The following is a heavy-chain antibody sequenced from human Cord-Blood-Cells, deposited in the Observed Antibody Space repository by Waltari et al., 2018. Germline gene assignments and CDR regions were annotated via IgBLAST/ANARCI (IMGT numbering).Heavy chain of an antibody. CDR3: ARLPIYSSSYYFDY. Sequence: QLQLQESGPGLVKPSETLSLTCTVSGGSISSSSYYWGWIRQPPGKGLEWIGSIYYSGSTYYHPSLKGRVTISVDTSKNQFSLKLSSVTAADTAVYYGARLPIYSSSYYFDYWGQGTLVTVSS. V-gene: IGHV4-39*01. J-gene: IGHJ4*02. CDR1: GGSISSSSYY. CDR2: IYYSGST. D-gene: IGHD6-6*01.